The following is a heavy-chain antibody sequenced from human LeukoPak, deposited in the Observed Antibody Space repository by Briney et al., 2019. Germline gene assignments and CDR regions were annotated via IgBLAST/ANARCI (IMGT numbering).Heavy chain of an antibody. D-gene: IGHD4/OR15-4a*01. J-gene: IGHJ4*02. CDR3: ARFSLRTMADDY. CDR1: GFTVSSNY. CDR2: IYTDGST. Sequence: GGSLRLSCAASGFTVSSNYMSWVRQAPGKGLEWASVIYTDGSTYYAGSVKGRFTISRHNSKNILYLQMNTLRAEDTAVYYCARFSLRTMADDYWGQGTLVTVSS. V-gene: IGHV3-53*04.